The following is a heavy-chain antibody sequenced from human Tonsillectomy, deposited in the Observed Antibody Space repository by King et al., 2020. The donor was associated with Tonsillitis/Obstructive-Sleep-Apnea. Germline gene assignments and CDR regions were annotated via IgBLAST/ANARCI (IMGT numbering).Heavy chain of an antibody. J-gene: IGHJ6*03. D-gene: IGHD3-3*01. CDR3: AKEGGEHELGSGYQDDDDEDMEV. CDR2: ISGSGGST. V-gene: IGHV3-23*04. CDR1: GFTFSSYA. Sequence: QLVQSGGGLVQPGGSLRLSCAASGFTFSSYAMSWVRQAPGKGLEWVSAISGSGGSTYYADSVKGRFTISRDNSKNTLYLQMNSLRAEDTAVYYCAKEGGEHELGSGYQDDDDEDMEVWGKGTTGTVSS.